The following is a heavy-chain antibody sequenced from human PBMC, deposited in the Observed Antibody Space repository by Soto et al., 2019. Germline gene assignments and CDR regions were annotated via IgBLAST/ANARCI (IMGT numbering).Heavy chain of an antibody. Sequence: QVQLVQSGAEVKKPGASVKVSCKASGYTFNSYGISWVRQARGQGLEWMGWISAYNGNTNYAQKFQDRVTMTTDTSTSTAYMELRSLRSDDTAVYYCARIHIAMAGYYFDYWGQGTLVTVSS. CDR2: ISAYNGNT. J-gene: IGHJ4*02. V-gene: IGHV1-18*01. CDR1: GYTFNSYG. D-gene: IGHD6-19*01. CDR3: ARIHIAMAGYYFDY.